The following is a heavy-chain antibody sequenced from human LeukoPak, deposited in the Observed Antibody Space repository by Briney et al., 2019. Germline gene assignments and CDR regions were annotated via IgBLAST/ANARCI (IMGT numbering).Heavy chain of an antibody. J-gene: IGHJ4*02. CDR3: ARDQRVTGRPYIDY. Sequence: GGSLRLSCAASGFTFSNYWMHWVRQTPGKGLEWVSRISSDGSSTTYADSVKGRFTISRDNAKNTLYLQMNNLRAEDTAMYYCARDQRVTGRPYIDYWGQGTLVIVSS. CDR2: ISSDGSST. V-gene: IGHV3-74*03. D-gene: IGHD6-6*01. CDR1: GFTFSNYW.